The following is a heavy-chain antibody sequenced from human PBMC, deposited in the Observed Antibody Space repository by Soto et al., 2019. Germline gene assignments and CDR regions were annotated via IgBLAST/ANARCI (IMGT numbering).Heavy chain of an antibody. CDR2: IYHSGSA. Sequence: SETLSLTCAVSGGSISSGAYSWSWIRQPPGKGLERIGYIYHSGSAYYNPSLKSRVTISVDRSKNQFSLKLSSVTAADTAVYYCARGVRDFLGYTWFDPWGQGTLVTVSS. D-gene: IGHD3-3*01. V-gene: IGHV4-30-2*01. CDR1: GGSISSGAYS. CDR3: ARGVRDFLGYTWFDP. J-gene: IGHJ5*02.